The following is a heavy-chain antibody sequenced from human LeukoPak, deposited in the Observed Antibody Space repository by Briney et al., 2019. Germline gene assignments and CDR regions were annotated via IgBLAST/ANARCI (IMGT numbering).Heavy chain of an antibody. Sequence: GASVKVSCKVSGYTLTELSMHWVRQAPGKGLEWMGGFDPEDGETIYAQKFQGRVTMTEDTSTDTAYMELSSLRSEDTAVYYCATDLFGPRPMWVTDYWGQGTLVTVSS. D-gene: IGHD5-18*01. CDR3: ATDLFGPRPMWVTDY. CDR1: GYTLTELS. CDR2: FDPEDGET. J-gene: IGHJ4*02. V-gene: IGHV1-24*01.